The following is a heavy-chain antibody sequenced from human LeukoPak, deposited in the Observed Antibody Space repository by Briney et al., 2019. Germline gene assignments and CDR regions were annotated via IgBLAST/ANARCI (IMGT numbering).Heavy chain of an antibody. Sequence: PGGSLRLSCVGSGFTFSNYAMSWVRQAPGKGLEWVSAISGSGGSTYYADSVKGRFTISRDNSKNTLYLQMNSLRAEDTAVYYCAKDRKQQLVPQYFQHWGQGTLVTVSS. CDR3: AKDRKQQLVPQYFQH. V-gene: IGHV3-23*01. CDR2: ISGSGGST. CDR1: GFTFSNYA. J-gene: IGHJ1*01. D-gene: IGHD6-13*01.